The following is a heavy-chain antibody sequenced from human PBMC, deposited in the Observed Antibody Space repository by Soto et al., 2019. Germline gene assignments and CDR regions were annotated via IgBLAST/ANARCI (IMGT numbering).Heavy chain of an antibody. CDR1: GGSFYSYV. CDR2: IIPLFNTP. CDR3: ATMCRDCDDFDSVLQY. V-gene: IGHV1-69*01. J-gene: IGHJ4*02. D-gene: IGHD2-21*02. Sequence: QVQLEQSGAEVKMPGSSVRLSCKASGGSFYSYVFFWVRQAPGQGLEYMGGIIPLFNTPSYSQKFHGRATIAADGSTRTAHLDRNSLTSEDTALYFCATMCRDCDDFDSVLQYWGQGSLVTVS.